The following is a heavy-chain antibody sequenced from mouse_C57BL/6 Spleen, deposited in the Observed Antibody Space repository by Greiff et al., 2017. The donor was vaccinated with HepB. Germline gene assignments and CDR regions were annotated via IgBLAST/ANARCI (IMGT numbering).Heavy chain of an antibody. CDR2: INPSSGYT. CDR3: ARWRVSTPYYFDY. V-gene: IGHV1-7*01. Sequence: LVESGAELAKPGASVKLSCKASGYTFTSYWMHWVKQRPGQGLEWIGYINPSSGYTKYNQKFKDKATLTADKSSSTAYMQLSSLTYEDSAVYYCARWRVSTPYYFDYWGQGTTLTVSS. J-gene: IGHJ2*01. CDR1: GYTFTSYW.